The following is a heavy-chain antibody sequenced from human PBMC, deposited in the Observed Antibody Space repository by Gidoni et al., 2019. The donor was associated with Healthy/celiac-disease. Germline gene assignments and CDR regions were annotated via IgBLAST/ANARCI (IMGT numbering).Heavy chain of an antibody. D-gene: IGHD3-22*01. CDR3: ARGLGYYYDSSGYFRHYYYGMDV. J-gene: IGHJ6*02. CDR1: GGSFSGYY. V-gene: IGHV4-34*01. Sequence: QVQLQQWGAGLLKPSETLSLTCAVYGGSFSGYYWSWIRQPPGKGLEWIGEINHSGSTNYNPSLKSRVTISVDTSKNQFSLKLSSVTAADTAVYYCARGLGYYYDSSGYFRHYYYGMDVWGQGTTVTVSS. CDR2: INHSGST.